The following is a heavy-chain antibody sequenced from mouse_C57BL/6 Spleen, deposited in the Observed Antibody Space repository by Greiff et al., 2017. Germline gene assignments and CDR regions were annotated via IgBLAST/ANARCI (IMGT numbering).Heavy chain of an antibody. Sequence: EVQLVESGAELVKPGASVKLSCTASGFNIKDYYMHWVKQRTEQGLEWIGRIDPEDGETKYAPKFQGKATITADTSSNTAYLQLSSLTSEDTAVYYCARSSGNYDYDAVFAYWGQGTLVTVSA. J-gene: IGHJ3*01. CDR2: IDPEDGET. V-gene: IGHV14-2*01. CDR3: ARSSGNYDYDAVFAY. CDR1: GFNIKDYY. D-gene: IGHD2-4*01.